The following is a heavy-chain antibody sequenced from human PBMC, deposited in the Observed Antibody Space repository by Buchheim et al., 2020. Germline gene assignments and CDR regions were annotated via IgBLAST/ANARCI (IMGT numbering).Heavy chain of an antibody. CDR3: ASLGYCSGGSCSPPVPYFDY. D-gene: IGHD2-15*01. CDR1: GGSISSGGYY. CDR2: IYYSGST. V-gene: IGHV4-31*03. J-gene: IGHJ4*02. Sequence: QVQLQESGPGLVKPSQTLSLTCTVSGGSISSGGYYWSWIRQHPGKGLEWIGYIYYSGSTYYNPYLKSRVTISVATSKNQFSLKLSSVTAADTAVYYCASLGYCSGGSCSPPVPYFDYWGQGTL.